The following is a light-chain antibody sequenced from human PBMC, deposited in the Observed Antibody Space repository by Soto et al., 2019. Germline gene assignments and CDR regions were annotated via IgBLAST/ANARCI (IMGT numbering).Light chain of an antibody. CDR1: QSLLQSNGYYY. CDR3: MQALQTPPT. V-gene: IGKV2-28*01. Sequence: DIVMTQSPLSLPVTLGEAASISCRASQSLLQSNGYYYLDWYLQRPGQSPQVLIFLGSNRATGVPDRFRGSASGTEFTLKISRVEAEDVGVYYCMQALQTPPTFGQGTKLEIK. CDR2: LGS. J-gene: IGKJ2*01.